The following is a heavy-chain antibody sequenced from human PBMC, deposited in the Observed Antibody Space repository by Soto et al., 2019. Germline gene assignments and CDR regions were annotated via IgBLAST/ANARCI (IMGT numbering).Heavy chain of an antibody. V-gene: IGHV3-30-3*01. CDR3: ARDAGTNRLGYFDY. CDR1: GFTFSSYA. CDR2: ISYDGSNK. Sequence: GGSLRLSCAASGFTFSSYAVHWVCQAPGKGLEWVAVISYDGSNKYYADSVKGRFTISRDNSKNTLYLQMNSLRAEDTAVYYCARDAGTNRLGYFDYWGQGTLVTVSS. D-gene: IGHD1-7*01. J-gene: IGHJ4*02.